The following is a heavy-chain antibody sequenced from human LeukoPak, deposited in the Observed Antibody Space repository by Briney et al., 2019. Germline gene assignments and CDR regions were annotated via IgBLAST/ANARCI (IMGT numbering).Heavy chain of an antibody. CDR3: AGGGYCSGGSCYLTWFDP. J-gene: IGHJ5*02. V-gene: IGHV4-31*11. D-gene: IGHD2-15*01. CDR1: GGXISSGGYY. CDR2: IYYSGST. Sequence: SQTLSLTCAVSGGXISSGGYYWSWIRQHPGMGLQWLGYIYYSGSTYYNPSLKSRLTISVDTSKNQFSLKLSSVSAADTAVYYCAGGGYCSGGSCYLTWFDPWGQGTLVTVSS.